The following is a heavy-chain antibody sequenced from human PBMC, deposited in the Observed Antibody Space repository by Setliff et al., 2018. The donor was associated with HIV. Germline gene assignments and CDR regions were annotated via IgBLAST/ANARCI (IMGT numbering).Heavy chain of an antibody. CDR1: GYTLTEVS. CDR2: FDPEYGET. D-gene: IGHD2-2*01. V-gene: IGHV1-24*01. J-gene: IGHJ5*02. Sequence: GASVKVSCKVSGYTLTEVSMHWVRQAPGKGLEWMGGFDPEYGETIYAQKFQGRVTMTEDTSTDTAYMELSRLRTEDTAVYYCASGYCSSTSCLYNWFDPWGQGTLVTVSS. CDR3: ASGYCSSTSCLYNWFDP.